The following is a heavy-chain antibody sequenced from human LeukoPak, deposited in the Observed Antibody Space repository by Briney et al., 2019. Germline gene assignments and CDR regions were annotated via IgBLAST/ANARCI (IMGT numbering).Heavy chain of an antibody. V-gene: IGHV3-7*03. CDR3: ARRNAMDV. J-gene: IGHJ6*02. CDR2: INRVGSER. CDR1: GFTFSNYW. Sequence: AGGSLRLSCAASGFTFSNYWMTWVRQAPGKGLEWVANINRVGSERYYVDSVKGRFTISRDDAKSSLYLQMNSLRAEDTAVYYCARRNAMDVWGQGTTVIVFS.